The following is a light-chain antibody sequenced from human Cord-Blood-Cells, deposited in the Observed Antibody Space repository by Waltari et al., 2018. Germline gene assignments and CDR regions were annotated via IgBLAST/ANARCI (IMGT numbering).Light chain of an antibody. CDR1: RSDVGSYHL. CDR2: EGS. J-gene: IGLJ3*02. CDR3: CSYAGSSTWV. V-gene: IGLV2-23*01. Sequence: QSPLTQPAAASAPPVQSINISCTGTRSDVGSYHLVSWYQQNPGKAPKRMIYEGSKRPSGVSNRFSGSKSGNTASLTISGLQVEDEADYYCCSYAGSSTWVFGGGTKLTVL.